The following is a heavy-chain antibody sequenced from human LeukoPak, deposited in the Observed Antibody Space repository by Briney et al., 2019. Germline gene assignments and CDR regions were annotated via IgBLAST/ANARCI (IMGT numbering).Heavy chain of an antibody. CDR1: GITFSNYV. CDR3: ARDRYCSGGNCYGDAFDI. V-gene: IGHV3-53*01. J-gene: IGHJ3*02. Sequence: GGSLRLSCAASGITFSNYVMSWVRQAPGKGLEWVSIMYSGGSTDYADSVKGRFIISRDHSKNTLYLQMNSLRAEDTAVYYCARDRYCSGGNCYGDAFDIWGQGTMVTVSS. D-gene: IGHD2-15*01. CDR2: MYSGGST.